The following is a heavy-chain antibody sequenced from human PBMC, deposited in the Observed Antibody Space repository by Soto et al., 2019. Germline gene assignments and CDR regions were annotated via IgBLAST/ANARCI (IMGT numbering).Heavy chain of an antibody. Sequence: GGSLRLSCAASGFTFSSYAMHWVRQAPGKGLEWVAVISYDGSNKYYADSVKGRFTISRDNSKNTLYLQMNSLRAEDTAVYYCARGRQDFGELSLYYFDYWGQGTLVTVSS. V-gene: IGHV3-30-3*01. CDR1: GFTFSSYA. CDR2: ISYDGSNK. CDR3: ARGRQDFGELSLYYFDY. D-gene: IGHD3-10*01. J-gene: IGHJ4*02.